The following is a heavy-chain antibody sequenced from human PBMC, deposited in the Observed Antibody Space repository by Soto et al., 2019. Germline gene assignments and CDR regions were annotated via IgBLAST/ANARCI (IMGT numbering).Heavy chain of an antibody. J-gene: IGHJ6*04. CDR2: IWSAGLI. CDR1: GFTVSSKY. V-gene: IGHV3-53*01. Sequence: GGSLRLSCAASGFTVSSKYMSWVRQAPGKGLEWVSVIWSAGLIYYADSVRGRFTISRDISKNILYLEMTSLRADDTAVYYWEEEPPMDVGGKGPRATVSS. CDR3: EEEPPMDV. D-gene: IGHD1-26*01.